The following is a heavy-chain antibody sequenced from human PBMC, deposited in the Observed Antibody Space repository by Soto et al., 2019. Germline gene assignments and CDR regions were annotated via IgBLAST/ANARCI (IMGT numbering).Heavy chain of an antibody. Sequence: GASLKVSCKASGGTFSSYAISWVRQAPGQGLEWMGGIIPIFGTANYAQKFQGRVTITADESTSTAYMELSSLRSEDTAVYYCARVSSDSSGYYENFDYWGQGTLVTVS. CDR2: IIPIFGTA. CDR3: ARVSSDSSGYYENFDY. V-gene: IGHV1-69*13. D-gene: IGHD3-22*01. CDR1: GGTFSSYA. J-gene: IGHJ4*02.